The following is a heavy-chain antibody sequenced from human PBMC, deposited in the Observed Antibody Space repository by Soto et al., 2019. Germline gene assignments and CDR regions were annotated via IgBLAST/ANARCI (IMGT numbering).Heavy chain of an antibody. CDR3: NALTMLLGDLDY. Sequence: EAQLVESGGGLVKPGGSLRLSCAASGFTFSDAWMNWVRQAPGKGLEWVGRIKSKADGGATDYAAPVKGRFTISRDDSKNTLYMQMNSLKTEDTAVYYCNALTMLLGDLDYWGLGTLVTVSS. CDR1: GFTFSDAW. D-gene: IGHD3-22*01. CDR2: IKSKADGGAT. J-gene: IGHJ4*02. V-gene: IGHV3-15*07.